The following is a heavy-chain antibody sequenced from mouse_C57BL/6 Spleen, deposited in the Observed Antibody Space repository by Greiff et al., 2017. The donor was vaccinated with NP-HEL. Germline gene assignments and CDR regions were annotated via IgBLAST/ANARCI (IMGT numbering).Heavy chain of an antibody. CDR3: ARWALGGRGFAY. D-gene: IGHD3-1*01. Sequence: QVQLQQPGTELVKPGASVKLSCKASGYTFTSYWMHWVKQRPGQGLEWIGNINPSNGGTNYNEKFKSKATLTVDKSSSTAYMQLSSLTSEDSAVYCWARWALGGRGFAYWGKGTLVTVSA. CDR1: GYTFTSYW. J-gene: IGHJ3*01. V-gene: IGHV1-53*01. CDR2: INPSNGGT.